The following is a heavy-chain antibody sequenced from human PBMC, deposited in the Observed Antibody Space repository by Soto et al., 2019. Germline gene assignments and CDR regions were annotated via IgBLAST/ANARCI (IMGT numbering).Heavy chain of an antibody. V-gene: IGHV3-74*01. J-gene: IGHJ6*04. CDR3: ARGWFGPDV. CDR2: IDNAGTDS. Sequence: EVQLVESGGGLVQPGGSLRLSCAASGFTLSGRSMHWVRQAPGKGLVWVSGIDNAGTDSTYADSVKGRFTSSRDNATNMLYLQMNSLRVEDTAVDYCARGWFGPDVWGKGTTVTVSS. D-gene: IGHD3-10*01. CDR1: GFTLSGRS.